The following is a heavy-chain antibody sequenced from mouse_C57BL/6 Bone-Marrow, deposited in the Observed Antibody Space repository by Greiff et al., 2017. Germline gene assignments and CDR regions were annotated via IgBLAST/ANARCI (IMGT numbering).Heavy chain of an antibody. CDR3: ARHAYYGSSYWYFDV. D-gene: IGHD1-1*01. CDR2: ISNGGGST. CDR1: GFTFSDYY. V-gene: IGHV5-12*01. Sequence: EVKVVESGGGLVQPGGSLKLSCAASGFTFSDYYMYWVRQTPEKRLEWVAYISNGGGSTYYPDTVKGRFTFSRDNAKNPLYLQMSRLKSEDTAMYYCARHAYYGSSYWYFDVWGTGTTVTVSS. J-gene: IGHJ1*03.